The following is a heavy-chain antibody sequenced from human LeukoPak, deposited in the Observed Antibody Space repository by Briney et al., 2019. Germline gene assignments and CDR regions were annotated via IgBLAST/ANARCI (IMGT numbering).Heavy chain of an antibody. CDR2: ISSDGINK. Sequence: GGSLRLSCAASGFTFNKYAMHWVRQAPAKGLEWMSVISSDGINKYYADSVKGRFTISRDNSKNTLYLQMNSLRAEDTAVYYCAKEADILTGPDDYWGQGTLVTVSS. J-gene: IGHJ4*02. D-gene: IGHD3-9*01. V-gene: IGHV3-30*04. CDR3: AKEADILTGPDDY. CDR1: GFTFNKYA.